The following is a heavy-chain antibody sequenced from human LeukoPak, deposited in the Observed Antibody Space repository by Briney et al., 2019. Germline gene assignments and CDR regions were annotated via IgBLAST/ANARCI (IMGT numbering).Heavy chain of an antibody. Sequence: GASVKVSCKASGYTFTDYYINWVRQAPGQGLEWRGWIYPNSGGIKYAQKFQGRVTMTRDTSISTAYMELRALTSDDTAVYYCGRKSANRKASELDYWGQGTLVTVSS. J-gene: IGHJ4*02. D-gene: IGHD3-10*01. CDR3: GRKSANRKASELDY. CDR2: IYPNSGGI. V-gene: IGHV1-2*02. CDR1: GYTFTDYY.